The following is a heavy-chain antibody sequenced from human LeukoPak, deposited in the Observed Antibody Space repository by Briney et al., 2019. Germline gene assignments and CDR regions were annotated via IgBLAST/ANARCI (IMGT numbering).Heavy chain of an antibody. CDR2: ISSSSSYI. CDR1: GFTFSSYS. V-gene: IGHV3-21*01. Sequence: GGSLRLSCAASGFTFSSYSMTWVRQAPGKGLEWVSSISSSSSYIYYADSVKGRFTISRDNAKNSLYLQMNSLRAEDTAVYYCAREGWRITFGGVIVSNWFDPWGQGTLVTVSS. CDR3: AREGWRITFGGVIVSNWFDP. D-gene: IGHD3-16*02. J-gene: IGHJ5*02.